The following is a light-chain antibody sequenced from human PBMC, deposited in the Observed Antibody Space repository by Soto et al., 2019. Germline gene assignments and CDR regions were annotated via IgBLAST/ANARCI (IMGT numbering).Light chain of an antibody. V-gene: IGKV3D-15*01. CDR1: HSVGRT. Sequence: ETVMTQSPATLSVSPVEIATLSFRASHSVGRTLAWYQQKPGQAPRLVIYDIFTRATGVPTRISGSGSGTDFTLTISRLEPEDFAVYYCQHYITSLTTFGQGTKVDI. CDR3: QHYITSLTT. CDR2: DIF. J-gene: IGKJ1*01.